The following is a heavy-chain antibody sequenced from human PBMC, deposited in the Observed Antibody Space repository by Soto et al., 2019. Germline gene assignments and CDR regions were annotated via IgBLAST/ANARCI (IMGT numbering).Heavy chain of an antibody. J-gene: IGHJ5*02. Sequence: QVQLQESGPGLVKPSQTLSLTCTVSGGSISSGGYYWSWIRQHPGKGLEWIGYIYYSGSTYYNPSLQRPFTISVATSKNQFPLKLSSVTAAATAVYYCAREQQPNWCDPWGQGTLVTVSS. CDR1: GGSISSGGYY. CDR3: AREQQPNWCDP. V-gene: IGHV4-31*01. CDR2: IYYSGST. D-gene: IGHD6-13*01.